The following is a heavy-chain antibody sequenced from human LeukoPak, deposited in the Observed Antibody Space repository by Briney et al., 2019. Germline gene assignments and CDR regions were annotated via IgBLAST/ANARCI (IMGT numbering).Heavy chain of an antibody. D-gene: IGHD3-10*01. CDR3: AKDMGYGSGSYHYYYYYGMDV. J-gene: IGHJ6*02. CDR1: GFTFDDYA. Sequence: GGSLRLSCAASGFTFDDYAMHWVRQAPGKGLEWVSGISWNSGSIGYADPVKGRFTISRDNAKNSLYLQMNSLRAEDTALYYCAKDMGYGSGSYHYYYYYGMDVWGQGTTVTVSS. V-gene: IGHV3-9*01. CDR2: ISWNSGSI.